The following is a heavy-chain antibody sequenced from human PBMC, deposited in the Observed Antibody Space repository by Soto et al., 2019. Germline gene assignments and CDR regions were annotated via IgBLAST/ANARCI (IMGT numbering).Heavy chain of an antibody. Sequence: GGSLRLSCTASGFTFGYSAMSWVRQAPGKGLEWVGFIRSKGYGGTIEYAASVNGRFTISRDDSKSAVYLQMNSLTAEDTAVYYCARDQLEVELLPEFDYWGQGTLVTVSS. CDR3: ARDQLEVELLPEFDY. V-gene: IGHV3-49*04. CDR2: IRSKGYGGTI. CDR1: GFTFGYSA. J-gene: IGHJ4*02. D-gene: IGHD1-7*01.